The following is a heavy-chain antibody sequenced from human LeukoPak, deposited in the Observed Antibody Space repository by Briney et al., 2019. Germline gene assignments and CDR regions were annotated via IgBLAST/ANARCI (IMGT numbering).Heavy chain of an antibody. Sequence: SETLSLTCAVYGGSFSGYYWSWIRQPPGKGLEWIGEINHSGSTNYNPSLKSRVTISVDTSKNQFSLKLSSVTAADTAVYYCARDEWNDYVWGSYRSYYFDYWGQGTLVTVSS. V-gene: IGHV4-34*01. D-gene: IGHD3-16*02. CDR3: ARDEWNDYVWGSYRSYYFDY. CDR1: GGSFSGYY. J-gene: IGHJ4*02. CDR2: INHSGST.